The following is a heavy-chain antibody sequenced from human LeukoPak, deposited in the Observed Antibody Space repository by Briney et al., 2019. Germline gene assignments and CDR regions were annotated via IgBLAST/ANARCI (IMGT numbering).Heavy chain of an antibody. CDR2: IYYSGST. Sequence: SETLSLTCAVYGGSFSGYYWSWIRQPPGKGLEWIGYIYYSGSTNYNPSLKSRVTISVDTSKNQFSLKLNSVTAADTAVYYCARVSWFPGTSYYFMDVWGKGTTVTVSS. CDR1: GGSFSGYY. D-gene: IGHD1-1*01. CDR3: ARVSWFPGTSYYFMDV. V-gene: IGHV4-59*01. J-gene: IGHJ6*03.